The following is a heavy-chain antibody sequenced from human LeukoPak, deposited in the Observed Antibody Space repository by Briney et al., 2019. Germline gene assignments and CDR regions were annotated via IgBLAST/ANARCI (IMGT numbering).Heavy chain of an antibody. CDR2: MNPNSGNT. D-gene: IGHD3-22*01. V-gene: IGHV1-8*01. Sequence: ASVKVSCKASGYTFTSYDINWVRQATGHGLEWMGWMNPNSGNTGYAQKFQGRVTMTRNTSISTAYMELSSLRPEDTAVYYCARAPRVWYYDSSGYYYYWGQGTLVNVSS. CDR1: GYTFTSYD. CDR3: ARAPRVWYYDSSGYYYY. J-gene: IGHJ4*02.